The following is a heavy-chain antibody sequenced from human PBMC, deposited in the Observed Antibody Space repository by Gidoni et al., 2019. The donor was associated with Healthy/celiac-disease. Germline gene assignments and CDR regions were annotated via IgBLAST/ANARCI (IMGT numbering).Heavy chain of an antibody. D-gene: IGHD3-16*01. V-gene: IGHV4-59*01. CDR2: IYYSGST. J-gene: IGHJ4*02. CDR1: GGSISSYY. Sequence: QVQLQESGPGLVKPSETLSLPCTVSGGSISSYYWSWIRQPPGKGLEWIGYIYYSGSTNYNPSLKSRVTISVDTSKNQFSLKLSSVTAADTAVYYCARGGGWVKVDYWGQGTLVTVSS. CDR3: ARGGGWVKVDY.